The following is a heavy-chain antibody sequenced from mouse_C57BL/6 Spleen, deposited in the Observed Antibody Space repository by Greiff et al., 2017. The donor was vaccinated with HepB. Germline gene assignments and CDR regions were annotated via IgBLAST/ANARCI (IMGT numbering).Heavy chain of an antibody. J-gene: IGHJ1*03. CDR2: ISSGGVYI. Sequence: EVKLLESGEGLVKPGGSLKLSSAASGFTFSSYAMSWVRQTPEKRLEWVVYISSGGVYIYYADTEKGRITISRDNARNTLSLQMSSLNSEDTAMYSCTSESTVVATDWYFDVWGTGTTVTVSS. CDR3: TSESTVVATDWYFDV. D-gene: IGHD1-1*01. CDR1: GFTFSSYA. V-gene: IGHV5-9-1*02.